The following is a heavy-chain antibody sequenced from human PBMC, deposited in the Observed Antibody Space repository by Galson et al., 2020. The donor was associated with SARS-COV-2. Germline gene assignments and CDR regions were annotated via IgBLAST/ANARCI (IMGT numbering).Heavy chain of an antibody. CDR1: GGSVTSGSYC. CDR2: IYYTGST. Sequence: ASETLSLTCTVSGGSVTSGSYCWSWIRQPPGKGLEWIGYIYYTGSTNYNSSLKSRVTISVDTSKNQFSLNLSSVTAADTAVYYCARAGTRGPFDYWGQGTLVTVSS. D-gene: IGHD1-7*01. J-gene: IGHJ4*02. CDR3: ARAGTRGPFDY. V-gene: IGHV4-61*01.